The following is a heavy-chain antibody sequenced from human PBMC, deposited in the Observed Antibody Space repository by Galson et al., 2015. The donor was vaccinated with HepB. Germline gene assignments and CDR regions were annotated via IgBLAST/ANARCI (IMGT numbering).Heavy chain of an antibody. CDR3: ARTESSEHGMDV. CDR2: IIPILGIA. CDR1: GGTFSSYT. Sequence: SVKVSCKASGGTFSSYTISWVRQAPGQGLEWMGRIIPILGIANYAQKFQGRVTITADKSTSTAYMELSSLRSEDTAVYHCARTESSEHGMDVWGQGTTVTVSS. J-gene: IGHJ6*02. D-gene: IGHD6-19*01. V-gene: IGHV1-69*02.